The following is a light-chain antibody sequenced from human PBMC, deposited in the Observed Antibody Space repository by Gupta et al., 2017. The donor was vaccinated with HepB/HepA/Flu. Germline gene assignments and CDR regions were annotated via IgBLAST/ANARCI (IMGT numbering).Light chain of an antibody. Sequence: DIVMTQSPDSLAVSLGERATINCKSSQSVLYSSNNKNYLAWYQQKPGQPPKLLIYWASTRDSGVPDRFSGSGSGTDFTLTISSLQAEDVAVYYCQQYNSTPCTFGQGTKLEIK. V-gene: IGKV4-1*01. CDR3: QQYNSTPCT. J-gene: IGKJ2*02. CDR2: WAS. CDR1: QSVLYSSNNKNY.